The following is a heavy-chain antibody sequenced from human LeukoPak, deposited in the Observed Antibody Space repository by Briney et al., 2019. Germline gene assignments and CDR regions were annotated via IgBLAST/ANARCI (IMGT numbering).Heavy chain of an antibody. CDR2: IYYSGST. D-gene: IGHD2-2*02. Sequence: PSETLSLTCTVSGGSISSYYWSWIRQPPGKGLEWIGYIYYSGSTNYNPSLKSRVTISVDTSKNQFSLKLSSVTAADTAVYYCARHPRGGYCSSTSCYSRYYFDYWGQGTLVTVSS. CDR3: ARHPRGGYCSSTSCYSRYYFDY. J-gene: IGHJ4*02. V-gene: IGHV4-59*08. CDR1: GGSISSYY.